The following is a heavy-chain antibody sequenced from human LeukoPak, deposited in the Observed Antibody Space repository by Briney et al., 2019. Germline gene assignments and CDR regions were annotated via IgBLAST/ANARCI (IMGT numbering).Heavy chain of an antibody. D-gene: IGHD3-3*01. CDR2: INHSGST. CDR1: GGSFSGYY. J-gene: IGHJ3*02. CDR3: ARRGNDFWSGDKAFDI. Sequence: PSETLSLTCAVYGGSFSGYYWSWIRKPPGKGLEWIGEINHSGSTNYNPSLKSRVTISVDTSKNQFSLKLSSVTAADTAVYYCARRGNDFWSGDKAFDIWGQGTTVTVSS. V-gene: IGHV4-34*01.